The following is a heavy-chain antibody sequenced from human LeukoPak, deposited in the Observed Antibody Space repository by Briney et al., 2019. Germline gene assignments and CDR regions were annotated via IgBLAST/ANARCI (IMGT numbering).Heavy chain of an antibody. V-gene: IGHV3-23*01. Sequence: GSLRLSCAASGFTFSTYGMTWVRQAPGKGLEWVSAISGSGGTTYYADSVKGRFTISRDNSKNTLYLQMNSLRAEDTAVYYCAKSSGYYPLNTQEDYWGQGTLVTVSS. CDR1: GFTFSTYG. D-gene: IGHD3-22*01. CDR2: ISGSGGTT. CDR3: AKSSGYYPLNTQEDY. J-gene: IGHJ4*02.